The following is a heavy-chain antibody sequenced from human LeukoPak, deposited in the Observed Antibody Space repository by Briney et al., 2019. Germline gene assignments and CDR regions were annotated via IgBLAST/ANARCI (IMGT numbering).Heavy chain of an antibody. CDR2: ISAYNGNT. V-gene: IGHV1-18*01. J-gene: IGHJ4*02. Sequence: ASVKVSCKASGYTFTSYGISWVRQAPGQGLEWMGWISAYNGNTNYAQKLQGRVTMTTDTSTSTAYMELRSLRSDDTAVYYCARDVAEYYDSSCYFHWGQGTLVTVSS. CDR3: ARDVAEYYDSSCYFH. CDR1: GYTFTSYG. D-gene: IGHD3-22*01.